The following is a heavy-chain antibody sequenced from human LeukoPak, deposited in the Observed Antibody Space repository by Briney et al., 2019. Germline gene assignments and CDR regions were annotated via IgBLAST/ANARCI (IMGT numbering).Heavy chain of an antibody. CDR1: GGSISNSSYY. CDR3: ARHGRMGTINPSY. CDR2: MYYSGST. Sequence: SETLSLTCTVSGGSISNSSYYWGWIRQPPGKGLEWIGSMYYSGSTSYDPSLKSRATISVDTSKNQFSLKLSSVTAADTVVYYCARHGRMGTINPSYWGQGTLVTVSS. V-gene: IGHV4-39*01. J-gene: IGHJ4*02. D-gene: IGHD5-24*01.